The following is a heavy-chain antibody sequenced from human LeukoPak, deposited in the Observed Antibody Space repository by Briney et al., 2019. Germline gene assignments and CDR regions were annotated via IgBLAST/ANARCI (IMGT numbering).Heavy chain of an antibody. V-gene: IGHV4-34*01. Sequence: SETLSLTCAVYGGSFSGYYWSWIRQPPGKGLEWIGEVNHSGSTNYNPSLKSRVTISVDTSKNQFSLKLSSVTAADTAVYYCARDSGYYYDSSGYFDYWGQGTLVTVSS. J-gene: IGHJ4*02. D-gene: IGHD3-22*01. CDR3: ARDSGYYYDSSGYFDY. CDR1: GGSFSGYY. CDR2: VNHSGST.